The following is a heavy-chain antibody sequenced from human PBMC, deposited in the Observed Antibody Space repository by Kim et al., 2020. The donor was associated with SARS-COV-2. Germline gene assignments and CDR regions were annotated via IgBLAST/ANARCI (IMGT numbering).Heavy chain of an antibody. CDR3: MKGGWGSIWDH. V-gene: IGHV3-23*01. CDR1: GFTFTGYA. CDR2: IDGSDGTT. D-gene: IGHD2-21*01. Sequence: GGSLRLSCTTSGFTFTGYAMSWVRQAPGKGLEWVSSIDGSDGTTYYVDSVKDRFTISRDNSKNTLYLQMSTLRADDTAVYYCMKGGWGSIWDHWGQGTLVTVSS. J-gene: IGHJ4*02.